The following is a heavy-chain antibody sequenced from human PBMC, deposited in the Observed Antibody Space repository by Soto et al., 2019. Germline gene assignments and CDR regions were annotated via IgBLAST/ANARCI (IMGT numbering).Heavy chain of an antibody. CDR3: ASVIGGDSEYYFDY. Sequence: GESLKISCKGSGYSFAGYWITWVRQKPGKGLEWMGRIDPSDSQTYYSPSFRGHVTISVTKSITTVFLQWSSLTAADTAMYYCASVIGGDSEYYFDYWGQGTLVTVSS. CDR2: IDPSDSQT. J-gene: IGHJ4*02. CDR1: GYSFAGYW. D-gene: IGHD2-21*02. V-gene: IGHV5-10-1*01.